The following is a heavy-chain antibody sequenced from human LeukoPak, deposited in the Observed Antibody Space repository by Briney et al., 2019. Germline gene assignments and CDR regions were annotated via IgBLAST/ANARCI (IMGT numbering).Heavy chain of an antibody. V-gene: IGHV3-7*01. Sequence: PGGSLRLSCAASGFTFTTYWMSWVRQAPGKGLEWMANIKQDGSEKYYVDSVKGRFTISRDNAKSSLYLQMNSLRAEDTAVYYCVRDRYDVLTGYNDAFDIWGHGTLVVVSS. CDR3: VRDRYDVLTGYNDAFDI. D-gene: IGHD3-9*01. J-gene: IGHJ3*02. CDR1: GFTFTTYW. CDR2: IKQDGSEK.